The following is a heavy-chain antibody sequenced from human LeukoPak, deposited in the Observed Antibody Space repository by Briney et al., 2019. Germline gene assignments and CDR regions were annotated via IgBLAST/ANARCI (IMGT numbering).Heavy chain of an antibody. CDR2: IYTSGST. CDR3: ARVTGSGDYSNRYYYGMDV. CDR1: GGSVSTYY. Sequence: PSETLSLTCNVSGGSVSTYYWSWIRQPAGKGLEWIGRIYTSGSTSYNPSLKSRVTMSEDTSKNQFSLKLTSVTAADTAVYYCARVTGSGDYSNRYYYGMDVWGQGTTVTVSS. V-gene: IGHV4-4*07. D-gene: IGHD4-11*01. J-gene: IGHJ6*02.